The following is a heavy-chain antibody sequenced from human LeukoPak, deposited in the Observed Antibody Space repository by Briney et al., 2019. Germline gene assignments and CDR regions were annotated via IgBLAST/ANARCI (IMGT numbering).Heavy chain of an antibody. D-gene: IGHD6-19*01. CDR1: GFTFSSYG. CDR2: ISYDGSNK. Sequence: GRSLRLSCAASGFTFSSYGMYWVRQAPGKGLEWVAVISYDGSNKYYADSVKGRFTISRDNSKNTLYLQLNSLRGEDTAVYYCAKDLTQWSKHYNYYMDVWGKGTTVTISS. CDR3: AKDLTQWSKHYNYYMDV. J-gene: IGHJ6*03. V-gene: IGHV3-30*18.